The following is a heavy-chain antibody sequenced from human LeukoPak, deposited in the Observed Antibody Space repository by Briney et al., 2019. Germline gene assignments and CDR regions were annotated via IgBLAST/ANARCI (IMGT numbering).Heavy chain of an antibody. J-gene: IGHJ4*02. D-gene: IGHD4-23*01. CDR3: AKDPTAGWGYGGNRHYFDY. V-gene: IGHV3-30*18. Sequence: GGSLRLSCAASGFTFSSYGMRWVRQAPGKGLEWVAVISYDGSNKYYADSVKGRFTISRDNSKNTLYLQMNSLRAEDTAVYYCAKDPTAGWGYGGNRHYFDYWGLGTLVTVSS. CDR2: ISYDGSNK. CDR1: GFTFSSYG.